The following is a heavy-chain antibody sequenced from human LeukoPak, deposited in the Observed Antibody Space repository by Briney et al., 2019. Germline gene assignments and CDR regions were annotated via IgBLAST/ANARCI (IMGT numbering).Heavy chain of an antibody. J-gene: IGHJ5*02. CDR2: IKQDGRER. CDR1: GFTFSTFW. Sequence: GGSLRLSCEASGFTFSTFWMTWVRQVPGKGLEWVANIKQDGRERNYVDSVKGRFTISRDNAKNSLYLQMNSLRAEDTAVYYCARGASSSPWGQGTLVTVSS. D-gene: IGHD6-13*01. V-gene: IGHV3-7*03. CDR3: ARGASSSP.